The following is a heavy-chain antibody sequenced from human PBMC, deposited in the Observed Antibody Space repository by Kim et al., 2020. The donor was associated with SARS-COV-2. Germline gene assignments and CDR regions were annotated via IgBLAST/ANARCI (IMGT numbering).Heavy chain of an antibody. CDR2: IYYSGST. J-gene: IGHJ5*02. CDR1: GGSIRTDFY. CDR3: ARDFSGSGNWGWFDP. Sequence: SETLSLTCTVSGGSIRTDFYWTWIRQRPGKGLEWVGYIYYSGSTYYNPSLKSRLGISVDRSKNQFSLKLTSVTAADTAVYYCARDFSGSGNWGWFDPWGQGTLVTVSS. V-gene: IGHV4-31*03. D-gene: IGHD3-10*01.